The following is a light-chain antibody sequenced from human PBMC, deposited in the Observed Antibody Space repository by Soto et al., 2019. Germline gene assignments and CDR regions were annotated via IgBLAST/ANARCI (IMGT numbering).Light chain of an antibody. CDR3: QQHGNTVYT. V-gene: IGKV3-20*01. J-gene: IGKJ2*01. Sequence: EIVLTQSPGTLSLSPGERATLSCRASQTITSSYLAWYQQKPGQAPRLLIYGASSRATGIPDRFSGSGSGTDFTLTISSLEPEDFALYYCQQHGNTVYTFGQGTKLEIK. CDR1: QTITSSY. CDR2: GAS.